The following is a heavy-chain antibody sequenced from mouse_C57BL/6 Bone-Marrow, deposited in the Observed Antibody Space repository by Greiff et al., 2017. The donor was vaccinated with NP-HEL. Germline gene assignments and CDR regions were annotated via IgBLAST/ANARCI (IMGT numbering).Heavy chain of an antibody. Sequence: EVQLQQSGPELVKPGASVKISCKASGYTFTDYYMNWVKQSHGQSLEWIGDLNPNNGGTSYNQKFKGKANLTVDKSSSTAYMELRSLTSEDSAVYYCARSGFITTVVATEAMDYWGQGTSVTVSS. CDR3: ARSGFITTVVATEAMDY. D-gene: IGHD1-1*01. J-gene: IGHJ4*01. CDR1: GYTFTDYY. CDR2: LNPNNGGT. V-gene: IGHV1-26*01.